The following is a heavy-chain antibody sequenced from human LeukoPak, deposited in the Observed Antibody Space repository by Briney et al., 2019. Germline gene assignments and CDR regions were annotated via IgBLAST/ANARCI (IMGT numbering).Heavy chain of an antibody. D-gene: IGHD6-13*01. CDR3: AGQHYSSSWSDY. J-gene: IGHJ4*02. CDR1: GGSISSYY. Sequence: PSETLSLTCTVSGGSISSYYWSWIRQPPGKGLEWIGYIYYSGSTNYNPSLKSRVTISVDTSKNQFPLKLSSVTAADTAVYYCAGQHYSSSWSDYWGQGTLVTVSS. V-gene: IGHV4-59*08. CDR2: IYYSGST.